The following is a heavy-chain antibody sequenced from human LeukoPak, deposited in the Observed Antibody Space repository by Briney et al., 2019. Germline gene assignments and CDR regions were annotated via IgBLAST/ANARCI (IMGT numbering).Heavy chain of an antibody. CDR3: ARGERYYDIMTSYFSDYYYHYMDV. CDR1: GFTLSSYC. J-gene: IGHJ6*03. Sequence: GGSLRLSCAASGFTLSSYCMSWVRQAPGKGLEWVANIKQDGTEKYNVDSVKGRFTISRDSAKNSLYLQMNSLRVEDTAVYYCARGERYYDIMTSYFSDYYYHYMDVWGKGTTVTVSS. CDR2: IKQDGTEK. V-gene: IGHV3-7*01. D-gene: IGHD3-9*01.